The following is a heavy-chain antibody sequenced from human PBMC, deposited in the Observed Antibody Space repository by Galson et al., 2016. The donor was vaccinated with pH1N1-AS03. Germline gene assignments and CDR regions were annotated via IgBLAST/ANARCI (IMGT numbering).Heavy chain of an antibody. D-gene: IGHD5-12*01. J-gene: IGHJ3*02. CDR3: ARGGVIVPTNLEAVDI. CDR2: IYDSGRS. V-gene: IGHV4-31*03. Sequence: TLSLTCSVSGGSISSCGNYWTWIRQHPGKGLEWIGYIYDSGRSYYNPSLKSRLTISVDTSKKQFSLKLRSVTAADPAVYYCARGGVIVPTNLEAVDIWGQGTMVTVSS. CDR1: GGSISSCGNY.